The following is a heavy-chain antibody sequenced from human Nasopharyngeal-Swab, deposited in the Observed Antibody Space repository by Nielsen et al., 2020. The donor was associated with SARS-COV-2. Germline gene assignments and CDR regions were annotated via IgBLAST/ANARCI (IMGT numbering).Heavy chain of an antibody. J-gene: IGHJ4*02. CDR2: IIPIFGTA. CDR3: ARDRVVVPAATRENFDY. V-gene: IGHV1-69*06. D-gene: IGHD2-2*01. Sequence: WVRQAPGQGLEGMGGIIPIFGTANYAQKFQGRVTITADKSTSTAYMELSSLRSEDTAVYYCARDRVVVPAATRENFDYWGQGTLVTVSS.